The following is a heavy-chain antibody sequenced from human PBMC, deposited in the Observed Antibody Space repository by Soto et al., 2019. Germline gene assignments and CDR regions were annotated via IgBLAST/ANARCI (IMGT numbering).Heavy chain of an antibody. V-gene: IGHV1-8*01. D-gene: IGHD6-13*01. J-gene: IGHJ4*02. CDR3: ARGGDTSTWYDLDY. Sequence: ASVKVSCKASGYTFTSFDINWVRQAPGQGLEWMGWMNPATGNTGYAQKFQGRVTMTRNTSINTAYMGLSSLRSEDTAVYFCARGGDTSTWYDLDYWGQGALVTSPQ. CDR2: MNPATGNT. CDR1: GYTFTSFD.